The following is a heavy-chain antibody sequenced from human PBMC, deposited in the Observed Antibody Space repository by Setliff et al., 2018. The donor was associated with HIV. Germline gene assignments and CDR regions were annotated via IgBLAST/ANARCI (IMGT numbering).Heavy chain of an antibody. CDR2: IKSKRDGGTI. Sequence: GGSLRLSCAVSGFILSEDWMSWVRQAPGKGLEWLGRIKSKRDGGTIDYTAPVKGRCTISRDDSKSTLYLQMNSLKTEDTAVYYCVAVTSLGGFKVLGSWGQGTLVTVSS. J-gene: IGHJ4*02. CDR3: VAVTSLGGFKVLGS. CDR1: GFILSEDW. D-gene: IGHD3-16*01. V-gene: IGHV3-15*01.